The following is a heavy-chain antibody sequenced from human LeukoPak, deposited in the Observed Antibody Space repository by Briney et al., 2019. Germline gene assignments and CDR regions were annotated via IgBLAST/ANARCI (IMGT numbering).Heavy chain of an antibody. V-gene: IGHV3-23*01. Sequence: GGSLRLSCAASGFTFSSYAMSWVRQTPGKGLEWVSSISGNSGSTHYAGSVKGRFTISRDNSKNTLYLQMNSLRAEDTAVYYCAKGVVVVPAAGHYFDYWGQGTLVTVSS. D-gene: IGHD2-2*01. CDR1: GFTFSSYA. CDR3: AKGVVVVPAAGHYFDY. J-gene: IGHJ4*02. CDR2: ISGNSGST.